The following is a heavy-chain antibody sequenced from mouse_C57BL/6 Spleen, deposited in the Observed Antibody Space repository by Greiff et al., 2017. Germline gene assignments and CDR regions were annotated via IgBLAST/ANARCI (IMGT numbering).Heavy chain of an antibody. CDR1: GYAFSSSW. Sequence: VKVVESGPELVKPGASVKISCKASGYAFSSSWMNWVKQRPGKGLEWIGRIYPGDGDTNYNGKFKGKATLTADKSSSTAYMQLSSLTSEDSAVYFCARDYDYRDYWGQGTTLTVSS. D-gene: IGHD2-4*01. CDR2: IYPGDGDT. CDR3: ARDYDYRDY. V-gene: IGHV1-82*01. J-gene: IGHJ2*01.